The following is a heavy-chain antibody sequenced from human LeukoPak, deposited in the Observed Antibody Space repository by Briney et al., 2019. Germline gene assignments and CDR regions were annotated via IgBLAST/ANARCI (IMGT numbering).Heavy chain of an antibody. D-gene: IGHD3-22*01. CDR1: GGSISSGSYY. V-gene: IGHV4-39*07. CDR2: IYYSGST. J-gene: IGHJ4*02. Sequence: SETLSLTCTVSGGSISSGSYYWGWIRQPPGKGLEWIGSIYYSGSTYYNPSLKSRVTISVDTSKNQFSLKLSSVTAADTAVYYCARDSAPTYYYDSSGYYYFDYWGQGTLVTVSS. CDR3: ARDSAPTYYYDSSGYYYFDY.